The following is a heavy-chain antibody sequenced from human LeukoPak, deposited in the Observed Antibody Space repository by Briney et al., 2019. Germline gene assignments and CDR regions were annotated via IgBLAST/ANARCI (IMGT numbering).Heavy chain of an antibody. J-gene: IGHJ6*02. CDR2: IWYDGSNK. V-gene: IGHV3-33*01. CDR1: GFTFSSYG. D-gene: IGHD3-22*01. Sequence: GGSLRLSCAASGFTFSSYGMHWVRQAPGKGLEWVAVIWYDGSNKYYADSVKGRFTISRDNSKNTLYLQMNSLRAEDTAVYYCARDLHYYDSSGYDTTGFYYYYGMDVWGQGTTVTVSS. CDR3: ARDLHYYDSSGYDTTGFYYYYGMDV.